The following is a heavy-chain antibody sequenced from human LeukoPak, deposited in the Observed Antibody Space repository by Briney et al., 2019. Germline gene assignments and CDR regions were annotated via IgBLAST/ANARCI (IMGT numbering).Heavy chain of an antibody. CDR2: IYTSGST. Sequence: PSQTLSLTCTVSGGSISSGSYYWSWIRQPAGKGLEWIGRIYTSGSTNYNPSLKSRVTISVDTSKNQFSLKLSSVTAADTAVYYCAREIRPFFDFDYWGQGTLVTVSS. V-gene: IGHV4-61*02. CDR3: AREIRPFFDFDY. CDR1: GGSISSGSYY. D-gene: IGHD3-3*01. J-gene: IGHJ4*02.